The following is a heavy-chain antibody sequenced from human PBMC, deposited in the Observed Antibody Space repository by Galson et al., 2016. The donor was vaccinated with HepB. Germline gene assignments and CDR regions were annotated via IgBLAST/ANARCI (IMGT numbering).Heavy chain of an antibody. V-gene: IGHV3-72*01. CDR2: TRNRANSYTT. Sequence: SLRLSCAASGFTFSDYYMDWVRQAPGKGLEWVGRTRNRANSYTTEYAASVRGRFTISRDDSRNSLYLQMNSLRADDTAVYYCARAQWILARRAAYFDHWGQGILVTVSS. CDR1: GFTFSDYY. D-gene: IGHD5-18*01. J-gene: IGHJ4*02. CDR3: ARAQWILARRAAYFDH.